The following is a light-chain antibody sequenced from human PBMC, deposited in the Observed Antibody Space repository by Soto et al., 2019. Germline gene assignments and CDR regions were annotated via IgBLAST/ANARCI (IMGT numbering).Light chain of an antibody. J-gene: IGLJ2*01. CDR2: EGS. Sequence: QSVLTQPASVSGSHGQSITISCTGTSSDVGSYNLVSWYQQHPGKAPKLMIYEGSKRPSGVSNRFSGSKSGNTASLTISGLQAEDEADYYCCSYAGSSTPVVFGGGTKVTVL. CDR3: CSYAGSSTPVV. CDR1: SSDVGSYNL. V-gene: IGLV2-23*01.